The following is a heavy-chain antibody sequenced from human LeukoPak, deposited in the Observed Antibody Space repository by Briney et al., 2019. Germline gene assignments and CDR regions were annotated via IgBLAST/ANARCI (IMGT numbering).Heavy chain of an antibody. CDR3: TTDRIQLWPKPFDY. Sequence: GGSLRLSCAASGFTFSTYWMSWVRQAPGKGLEWVGRIKSKTDGGTTDYAAPVKGRFTISRDDSKNTLYLQMNSLKTEDTAVYYCTTDRIQLWPKPFDYWGQGTLVTVSS. CDR2: IKSKTDGGTT. V-gene: IGHV3-15*01. J-gene: IGHJ4*02. CDR1: GFTFSTYW. D-gene: IGHD5-18*01.